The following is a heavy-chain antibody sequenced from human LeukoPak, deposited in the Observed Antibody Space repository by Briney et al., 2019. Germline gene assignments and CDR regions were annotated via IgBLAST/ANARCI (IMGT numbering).Heavy chain of an antibody. V-gene: IGHV4-34*01. D-gene: IGHD3-10*01. CDR2: INHSGST. CDR3: ARVESNGSGSYIEY. CDR1: GGSFSGYY. J-gene: IGHJ4*02. Sequence: SETLSLTCAVYGGSFSGYYWSWIRQPPGKGLEWIGEINHSGSTNYNPSLKSRVTISVDTSKNQFSPKLSSVTAADTAVYYCARVESNGSGSYIEYWGQGTLVTVSS.